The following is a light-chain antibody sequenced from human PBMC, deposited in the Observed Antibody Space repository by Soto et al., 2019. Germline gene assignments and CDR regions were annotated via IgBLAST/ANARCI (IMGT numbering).Light chain of an antibody. CDR1: QAITNN. V-gene: IGKV1-6*01. Sequence: IQLTQSPVFLSASVGDRVTITCRASQAITNNLSWYQQKPGKAPTLLIYAASNLQSGVPSRFRGSRSGTEFTLTVSSLQPEDFATYYCLQDHDDSWTFGQGTKVDI. J-gene: IGKJ1*01. CDR2: AAS. CDR3: LQDHDDSWT.